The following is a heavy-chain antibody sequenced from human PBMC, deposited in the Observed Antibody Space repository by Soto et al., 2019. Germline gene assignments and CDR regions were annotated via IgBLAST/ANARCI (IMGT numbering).Heavy chain of an antibody. D-gene: IGHD3-10*01. CDR2: INPDSGGT. V-gene: IGHV1-2*02. CDR1: GYTFTDYY. CDR3: ARRRYGSERDCFAP. Sequence: ASVKVSCKASGYTFTDYYLHWVRQAPGQGLEWMGWINPDSGGTNYAQKFRGRVTMTRDTSIRTAYMELSRLRSDDTAVYYCARRRYGSERDCFAPWRQGTLVTVSS. J-gene: IGHJ5*02.